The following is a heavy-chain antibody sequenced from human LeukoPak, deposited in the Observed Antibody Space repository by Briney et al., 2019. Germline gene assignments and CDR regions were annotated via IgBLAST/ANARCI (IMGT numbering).Heavy chain of an antibody. J-gene: IGHJ3*02. CDR3: VREGDAFDI. Sequence: GGSLRLSCAASGFTFSSYWMHWVRQGPGKGLVWVSRIKTDGSATSYADSVKGRFTISRDNAKNTLYLQMNSLRAEDTAVYYCVREGDAFDIWDQGTMVTVSS. V-gene: IGHV3-74*01. CDR2: IKTDGSAT. CDR1: GFTFSSYW.